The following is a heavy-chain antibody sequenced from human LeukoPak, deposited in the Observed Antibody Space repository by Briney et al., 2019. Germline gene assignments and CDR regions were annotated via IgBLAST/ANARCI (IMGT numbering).Heavy chain of an antibody. D-gene: IGHD6-19*01. V-gene: IGHV1-18*01. Sequence: ASVKVSCKASGYTFTSYGVSWVRQATGQGLEWLGWISAYNGNTYYVQKLQGRVTMTTDTSTSTAYMEPRSLRSDDTAVYYCARDLSSSPHYFDYWGQGTLVTVSS. CDR3: ARDLSSSPHYFDY. J-gene: IGHJ4*02. CDR1: GYTFTSYG. CDR2: ISAYNGNT.